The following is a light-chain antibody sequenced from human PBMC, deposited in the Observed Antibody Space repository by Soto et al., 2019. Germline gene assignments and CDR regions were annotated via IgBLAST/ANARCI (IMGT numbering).Light chain of an antibody. CDR3: QQYGSIPWT. CDR2: DAS. J-gene: IGKJ1*01. CDR1: ESVVSNY. Sequence: EIVLPQSPGPLSLSPGERATLSCMATESVVSNYLAWYQLKPGQAPRLLIYDASSRATGIPDRFSGSGSGTDFTLTISRLEPEDFAVYYCQQYGSIPWTFCQGTKVDIK. V-gene: IGKV3-20*01.